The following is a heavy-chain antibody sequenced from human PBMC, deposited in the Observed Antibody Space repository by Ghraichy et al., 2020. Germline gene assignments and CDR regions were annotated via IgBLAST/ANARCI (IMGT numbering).Heavy chain of an antibody. CDR3: AKARGVGDYGDYDYFDY. Sequence: TLSLTCAISGDSVSSNSAACNWIRQSPSRGLEWLGRTYYRSKWYNDYAVSVKSRITINPDTSKNQFSLQLNSVTPEDTAVYYCAKARGVGDYGDYDYFDYWGQGTLVTVSS. V-gene: IGHV6-1*01. CDR1: GDSVSSNSAA. D-gene: IGHD4-17*01. J-gene: IGHJ4*02. CDR2: TYYRSKWYN.